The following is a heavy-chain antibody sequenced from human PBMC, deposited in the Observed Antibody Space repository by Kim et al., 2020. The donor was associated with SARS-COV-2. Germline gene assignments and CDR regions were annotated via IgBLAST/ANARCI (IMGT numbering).Heavy chain of an antibody. CDR3: ARDPRFGESSFQDPIGMDV. V-gene: IGHV1-18*01. J-gene: IGHJ6*02. CDR1: GYTFTSYG. D-gene: IGHD3-10*01. Sequence: ASVKVSCKASGYTFTSYGISWVRQAPGQGLEWMGWISAYNGNTNYAQKLQGRVTMTTDTSTSTAYMELRSLRSDDTAVYYCARDPRFGESSFQDPIGMDVWGQGTTVTVSS. CDR2: ISAYNGNT.